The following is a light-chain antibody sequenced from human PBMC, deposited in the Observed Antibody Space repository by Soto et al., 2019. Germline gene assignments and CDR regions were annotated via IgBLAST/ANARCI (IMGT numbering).Light chain of an antibody. CDR2: GAS. V-gene: IGKV3-20*01. CDR3: QHYVSSPWT. CDR1: QSVTSNY. Sequence: EIVLTQSPGTLSLSPGERATLSCRASQSVTSNYLAWYQQKPGQAPRLLIYGASSRATGIPDRFRGSGSGTDFTLTISRLEPEDFAVYYCQHYVSSPWTFGQGTKVEIK. J-gene: IGKJ1*01.